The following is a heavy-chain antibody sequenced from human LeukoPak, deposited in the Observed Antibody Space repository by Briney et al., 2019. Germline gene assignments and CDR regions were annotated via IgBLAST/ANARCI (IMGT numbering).Heavy chain of an antibody. CDR2: INPNSGGT. V-gene: IGHV1-2*02. D-gene: IGHD3-9*01. CDR3: ARAVRYFDWLFRIYYYYYMDV. J-gene: IGHJ6*03. CDR1: GYTFTGYY. Sequence: GASVKVSCKASGYTFTGYYMHWVRQAPGQGLEWMGWINPNSGGTNYAQNFQGRVTMTRDTSISTAYMELSRLRSEDTAVYYCARAVRYFDWLFRIYYYYYMDVWGKGTTVTISS.